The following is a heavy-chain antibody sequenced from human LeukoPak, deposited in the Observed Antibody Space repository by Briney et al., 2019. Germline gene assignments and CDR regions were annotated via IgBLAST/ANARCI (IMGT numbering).Heavy chain of an antibody. Sequence: GGSLRLXCAASGFTCSSYSMNWVRRAPGKGLEWVSSISSSSSYIYYADSVKGRFTISRDNAKNSLYLQMNSLRAEDTAVYYCARDNSPKYSSGWYDYGYWGQGTLVTVSS. D-gene: IGHD6-19*01. J-gene: IGHJ4*02. CDR1: GFTCSSYS. CDR3: ARDNSPKYSSGWYDYGY. CDR2: ISSSSSYI. V-gene: IGHV3-21*01.